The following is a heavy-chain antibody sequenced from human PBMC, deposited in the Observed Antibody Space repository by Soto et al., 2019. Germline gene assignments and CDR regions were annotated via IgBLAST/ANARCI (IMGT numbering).Heavy chain of an antibody. CDR3: ERQLISLATQAYFD. Sequence: WETLSLACTFTGDSISSRSYYWGWIRQPPGKGLEWIGSIYYSGSTYNNPSLRSRVSMSIDTSKDQFSLKLKSVTAADTALYFCERQLISLATQAYFD. CDR1: GDSISSRSYY. J-gene: IGHJ4*01. CDR2: IYYSGST. V-gene: IGHV4-39*01. D-gene: IGHD3-16*01.